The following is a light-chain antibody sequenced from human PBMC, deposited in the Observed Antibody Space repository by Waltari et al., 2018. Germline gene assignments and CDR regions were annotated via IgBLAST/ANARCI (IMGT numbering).Light chain of an antibody. CDR2: GVS. Sequence: QSALTQPASVSGSPGQSITISCTGTSSDVGGYEYVSWFQQHPDKAPKVMIYGVSNRPSGVSDRFSASKSGVTASLTISGLQAEDEADYYCSSYTSSNTFVFGTGTKVTVL. CDR1: SSDVGGYEY. V-gene: IGLV2-14*01. CDR3: SSYTSSNTFV. J-gene: IGLJ1*01.